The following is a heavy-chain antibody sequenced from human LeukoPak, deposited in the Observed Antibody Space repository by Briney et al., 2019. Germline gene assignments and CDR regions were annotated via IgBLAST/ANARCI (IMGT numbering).Heavy chain of an antibody. V-gene: IGHV4-59*08. D-gene: IGHD4-11*01. Sequence: AETLSLTCTLSGGSISSYYWNWIRQPPGKGLEWNGYIYYTGSTRYHPSLEYRVTISIDTSRNQFSLRLTSVTAADTAAYYCARRGFSNHYFDYWGQDSLDSVSS. CDR2: IYYTGST. CDR1: GGSISSYY. CDR3: ARRGFSNHYFDY. J-gene: IGHJ4*02.